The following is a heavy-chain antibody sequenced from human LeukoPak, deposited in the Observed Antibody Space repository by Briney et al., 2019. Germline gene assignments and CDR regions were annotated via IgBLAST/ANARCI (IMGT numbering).Heavy chain of an antibody. CDR2: IYPRDGST. V-gene: IGHV1-46*01. CDR1: GCTSTSNY. J-gene: IGHJ4*02. Sequence: ASVKVSCKASGCTSTSNYIHWVRQAPGQGLEWMGMIYPRDGSTSYAQKFQGRVTVTRDTSTSTVHMELSGLRSEDTAVYYCARDQEGFDYWGQGTLVTVSS. CDR3: ARDQEGFDY.